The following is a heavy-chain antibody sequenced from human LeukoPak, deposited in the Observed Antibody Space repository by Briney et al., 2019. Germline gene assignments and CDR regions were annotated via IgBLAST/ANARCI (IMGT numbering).Heavy chain of an antibody. CDR3: ARWAYYYDSSGYLLASAFDI. V-gene: IGHV4-34*01. CDR2: INHSGST. J-gene: IGHJ3*02. Sequence: SETLSLTCAVYGGSFSGYYWSWIRQPPGKGLEWIGEINHSGSTNYNPSLKSRVTISVDTSKNQFSLKLSSVTAAGTAVYYCARWAYYYDSSGYLLASAFDIWGQGTMVTVSS. D-gene: IGHD3-22*01. CDR1: GGSFSGYY.